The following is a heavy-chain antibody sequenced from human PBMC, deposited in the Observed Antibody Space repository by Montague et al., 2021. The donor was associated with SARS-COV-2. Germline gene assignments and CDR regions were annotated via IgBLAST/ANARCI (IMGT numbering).Heavy chain of an antibody. CDR1: GFSISSGYY. J-gene: IGHJ4*02. Sequence: ESLSLTCSVSGFSISSGYYWCWIRQTPGKGLEWIGSRYQNGATYYSPSLKRPVTILLDTSKNQFSLSLTSVTAADTAVYYCARSGVGIFDFSYFDSWGQGALVIVSS. D-gene: IGHD3-3*01. CDR3: ARSGVGIFDFSYFDS. V-gene: IGHV4-38-2*02. CDR2: RYQNGAT.